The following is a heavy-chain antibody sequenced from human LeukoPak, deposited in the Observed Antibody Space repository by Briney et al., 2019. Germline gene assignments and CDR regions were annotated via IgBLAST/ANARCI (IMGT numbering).Heavy chain of an antibody. V-gene: IGHV1-18*04. Sequence: ASVKVSCEASGYTFTSYGISWVRQAPGQGLEWMGWISAYNGNTNYAQKLQGRVTMTTDTSTSTAYMELRSLRSDDTAVYYCARGGPYYDSSGYSDYWGQGTLVTVSS. CDR2: ISAYNGNT. CDR1: GYTFTSYG. D-gene: IGHD3-22*01. J-gene: IGHJ4*02. CDR3: ARGGPYYDSSGYSDY.